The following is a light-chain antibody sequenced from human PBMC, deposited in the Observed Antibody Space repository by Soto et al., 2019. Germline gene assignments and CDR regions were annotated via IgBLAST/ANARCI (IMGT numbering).Light chain of an antibody. CDR2: GAS. CDR3: QQYGSSPGLT. Sequence: EIVLTQSPGTLSLSPGERATLSCRASQSVSSSYLAWYQQKPGQAPRLLIYGASSRATGIPDRFSGSGSGTDFTLTISRLEPEDFAVFYCQQYGSSPGLTFGGGTLLEIK. J-gene: IGKJ4*01. V-gene: IGKV3-20*01. CDR1: QSVSSSY.